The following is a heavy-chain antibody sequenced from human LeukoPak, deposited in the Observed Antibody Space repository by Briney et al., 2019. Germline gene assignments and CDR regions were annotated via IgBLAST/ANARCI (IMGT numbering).Heavy chain of an antibody. CDR3: ARVYGDYGRGHFDY. V-gene: IGHV3-21*01. CDR1: GFTFSIYS. Sequence: PGGSLRLSCAASGFTFSIYSMNWVRQAPGKGLEWVSSISSGSSYIHYADSVKGRFTISRDNAKNSLYLQMNSLRADDTAVYYCARVYGDYGRGHFDYWGQGTLVTVSS. CDR2: ISSGSSYI. D-gene: IGHD4-17*01. J-gene: IGHJ4*02.